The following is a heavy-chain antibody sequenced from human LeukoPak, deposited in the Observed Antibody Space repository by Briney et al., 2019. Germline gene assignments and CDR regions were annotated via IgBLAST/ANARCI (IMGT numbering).Heavy chain of an antibody. CDR2: IIPIFGTA. CDR1: GGTFSSYA. D-gene: IGHD5-18*01. J-gene: IGHJ1*01. Sequence: GASVKVSCKASGGTFSSYAISWVRQAPGQGLEWMGGIIPIFGTANYAQKFQGRVTMTRDTSISTAYMELSRLKSDDTAVYYCARGSFSADAPLVLDYFHHWGQGTLVTVSS. V-gene: IGHV1-69*05. CDR3: ARGSFSADAPLVLDYFHH.